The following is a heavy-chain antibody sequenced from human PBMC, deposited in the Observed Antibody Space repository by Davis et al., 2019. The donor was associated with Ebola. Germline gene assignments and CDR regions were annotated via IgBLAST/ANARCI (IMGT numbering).Heavy chain of an antibody. V-gene: IGHV1-69*06. D-gene: IGHD2-2*01. CDR2: IIPIFGTA. Sequence: SVKVSCKASGGTFSSYAISWVRQAPGQGLEWMGGIIPIFGTANYAQKFQGRVTITADKSTSTAYMELSSLRSEDTAVYYCARGKDDVVVPAAMFRAYYYGMDVWGQGTTVTVSS. CDR3: ARGKDDVVVPAAMFRAYYYGMDV. CDR1: GGTFSSYA. J-gene: IGHJ6*02.